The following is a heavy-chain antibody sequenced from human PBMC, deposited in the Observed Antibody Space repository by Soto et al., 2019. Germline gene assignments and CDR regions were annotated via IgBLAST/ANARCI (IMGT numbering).Heavy chain of an antibody. CDR1: GGSFSSGSYY. CDR3: ARVSSGWYYFDY. D-gene: IGHD6-19*01. V-gene: IGHV4-61*01. Sequence: XTLSLPCTVSGGSFSSGSYYWSWIRQPPGKGLEWIWYMYNSGSTNYNPYLKIRVIISVDTSKNQFSLKLSSVTASDKALYYCARVSSGWYYFDYWGQGTLGTVS. J-gene: IGHJ4*02. CDR2: MYNSGST.